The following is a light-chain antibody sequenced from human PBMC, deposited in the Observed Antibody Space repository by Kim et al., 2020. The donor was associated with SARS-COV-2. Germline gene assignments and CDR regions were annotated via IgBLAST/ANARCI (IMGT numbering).Light chain of an antibody. Sequence: SPGERATLSSRASKSVSSNVAWYQQKPGQAPRLLIYGASTRATGIPARFSGSGSGTEFTLTISSLQSEDFAVYYCQQYNNWPPLTFGGGTKVDIK. CDR2: GAS. CDR1: KSVSSN. J-gene: IGKJ4*01. CDR3: QQYNNWPPLT. V-gene: IGKV3-15*01.